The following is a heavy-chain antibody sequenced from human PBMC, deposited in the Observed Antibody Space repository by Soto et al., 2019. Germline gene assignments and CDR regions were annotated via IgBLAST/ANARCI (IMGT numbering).Heavy chain of an antibody. CDR1: GFTFSNYA. J-gene: IGHJ6*03. V-gene: IGHV3-23*01. CDR3: AKHGGHSYSYYMDV. D-gene: IGHD3-3*01. Sequence: EVQLLESGGGLVQPGGSLRLSCAASGFTFSNYAMTWVRQAPGKGLEWVSVIRGSGDVTYYADSVQGRFAISRDNSKNTLYLQMNSLRDEDTAIYYCAKHGGHSYSYYMDVWGKGTTVTVSS. CDR2: IRGSGDVT.